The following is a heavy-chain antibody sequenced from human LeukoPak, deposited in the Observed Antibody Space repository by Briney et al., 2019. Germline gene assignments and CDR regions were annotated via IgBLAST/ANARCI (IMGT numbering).Heavy chain of an antibody. CDR3: ARLRVESRAFDI. Sequence: SETLSLTCTVSGGSISSYYWSWIRQPPGKGLEWIGYFYYSGSTNYNPSLKSRVTISVDTSKNQFSLKLSSVTAADTAVYYCARLRVESRAFDIWGQGTMVTVSS. D-gene: IGHD1-1*01. CDR1: GGSISSYY. CDR2: FYYSGST. V-gene: IGHV4-59*08. J-gene: IGHJ3*02.